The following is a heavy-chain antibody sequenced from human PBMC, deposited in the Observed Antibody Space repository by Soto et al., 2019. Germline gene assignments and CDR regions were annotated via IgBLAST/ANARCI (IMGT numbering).Heavy chain of an antibody. V-gene: IGHV3-21*01. CDR2: IHSSSNYI. Sequence: EVQLVESGGGLVKPGGSLRLSCAASGFTFSSYSMNWVRQAPGKGLEWVSSIHSSSNYIYYADSVRGRFTISRDNAKKSVFLQMNSLRAEDTAMYYCARDGGAMTTVTTADYWGQGTLVTVSS. J-gene: IGHJ4*02. D-gene: IGHD4-17*01. CDR1: GFTFSSYS. CDR3: ARDGGAMTTVTTADY.